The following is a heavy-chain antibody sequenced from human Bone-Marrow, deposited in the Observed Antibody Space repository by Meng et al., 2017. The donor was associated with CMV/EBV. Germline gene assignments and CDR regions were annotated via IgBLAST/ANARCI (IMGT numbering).Heavy chain of an antibody. CDR3: ARVSNQSGFGMDV. Sequence: GGSLSLSCAASGVSFSYYDMHWVRQVTGKTLEWVSAISAAGDTYYPASLKGRFSVSRENGNSSVYLEMNNLGIGDTAVYYCARVSNQSGFGMDVWGQGTTVTVSS. J-gene: IGHJ6*02. D-gene: IGHD3-22*01. CDR2: ISAAGDT. CDR1: GVSFSYYD. V-gene: IGHV3-13*01.